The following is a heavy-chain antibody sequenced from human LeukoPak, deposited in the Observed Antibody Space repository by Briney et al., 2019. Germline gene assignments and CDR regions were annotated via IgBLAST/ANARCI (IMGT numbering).Heavy chain of an antibody. CDR2: IIPIFGTA. CDR3: ARGRRGRYCSSTSCFMAYYYYGMDV. V-gene: IGHV1-69*13. J-gene: IGHJ6*02. Sequence: ASVKVSCKASGGTFSSYAISWARQAPGQGLEWMGGIIPIFGTANYAQKFQGRVTITADESTSTAYMELSSLRSEDTAVYYCARGRRGRYCSSTSCFMAYYYYGMDVWGQGTTVTVSS. D-gene: IGHD2-2*01. CDR1: GGTFSSYA.